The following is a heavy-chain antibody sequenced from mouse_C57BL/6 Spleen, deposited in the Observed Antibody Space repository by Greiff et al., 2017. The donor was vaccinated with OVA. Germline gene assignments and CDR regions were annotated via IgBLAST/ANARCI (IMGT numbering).Heavy chain of an antibody. CDR2: INPNNGGT. CDR3: ATTAYYSKSIYFDY. CDR1: GYTFTDYY. Sequence: VQLQQSGPELVKPGASVKISCKASGYTFTDYYMNWVKQSHGKSLEWIGDINPNNGGTSYNQKFKGKATLTVDKSSSTAYMALRSLTSEDSAVYYCATTAYYSKSIYFDYWGQGTTLTGSS. D-gene: IGHD2-5*01. V-gene: IGHV1-26*01. J-gene: IGHJ2*01.